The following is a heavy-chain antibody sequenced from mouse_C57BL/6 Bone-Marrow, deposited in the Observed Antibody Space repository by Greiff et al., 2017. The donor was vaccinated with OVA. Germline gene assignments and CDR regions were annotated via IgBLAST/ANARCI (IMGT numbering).Heavy chain of an antibody. V-gene: IGHV1-47*01. D-gene: IGHD1-1*01. Sequence: QVQLQQSGAELVKPGASVKMSCKASGYTFTTYPIEWMKQNHGQSLEWIGNFHPSNDDTKYNEKFKGKATLTVEKSSSTVYLELSRLTSDDSAVSSCSRLLTPVLGDSFAYWGQGTPLTVSP. CDR3: SRLLTPVLGDSFAY. CDR2: FHPSNDDT. J-gene: IGHJ2*01. CDR1: GYTFTTYP.